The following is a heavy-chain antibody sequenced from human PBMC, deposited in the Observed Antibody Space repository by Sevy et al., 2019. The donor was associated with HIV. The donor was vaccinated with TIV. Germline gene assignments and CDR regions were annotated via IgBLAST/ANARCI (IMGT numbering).Heavy chain of an antibody. CDR1: GFTFSSFA. CDR3: AKEFYRGSYLED. CDR2: ISGSGGGN. Sequence: GGSLRLSCAASGFTFSSFAISWVRQAPGKGLEWVSDISGSGGGNKYADSVKGRFTVSRDNAQNTVFLQMNNLRGEDTGLYYCAKEFYRGSYLEDWGQGTLVTVSS. V-gene: IGHV3-23*01. D-gene: IGHD3-10*01. J-gene: IGHJ4*02.